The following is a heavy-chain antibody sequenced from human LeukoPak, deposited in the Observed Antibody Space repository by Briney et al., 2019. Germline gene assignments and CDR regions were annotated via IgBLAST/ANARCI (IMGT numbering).Heavy chain of an antibody. CDR2: IYSGGST. D-gene: IGHD3-9*01. J-gene: IGHJ4*02. CDR3: AKDRSTGFRSFDS. CDR1: GFTVSSNY. V-gene: IGHV3-53*01. Sequence: PGGSLRLSCAASGFTVSSNYMSWVRQAPGKGLEWVSVIYSGGSTYYADSVKGRFTISRDNSKNTLYLQMTSLRAEDTALYYCAKDRSTGFRSFDSWGQGTLVTVSS.